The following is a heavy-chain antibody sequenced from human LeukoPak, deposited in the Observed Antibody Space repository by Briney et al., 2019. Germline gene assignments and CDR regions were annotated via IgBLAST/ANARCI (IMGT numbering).Heavy chain of an antibody. CDR3: ARGRLGYCSSTRCYAGWFDH. D-gene: IGHD2-2*01. CDR2: MNPNSGNT. V-gene: IGHV1-8*01. CDR1: GYTFTSYD. Sequence: ASVKVSCKASGYTFTSYDINWVRQATGQGLEWMGWMNPNSGNTGYEQKFQGRVTMTRNTSISTAYMELSSLRSESTAVYYCARGRLGYCSSTRCYAGWFDHWGQGTLVTVSS. J-gene: IGHJ5*02.